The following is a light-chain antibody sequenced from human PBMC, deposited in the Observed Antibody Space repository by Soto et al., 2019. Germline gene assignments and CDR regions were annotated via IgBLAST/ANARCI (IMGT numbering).Light chain of an antibody. Sequence: QSALTQPASVSGSPGQSITISCTGTSSDVGSYNLVSWYQQHPGKAPKLMIYEFSKRPSEVSNRFSGSKSGNTASRTISGLQAEDEADYSCCSYAGSSNHVVCGGGTKLTVL. J-gene: IGLJ2*01. V-gene: IGLV2-23*02. CDR1: SSDVGSYNL. CDR2: EFS. CDR3: CSYAGSSNHVV.